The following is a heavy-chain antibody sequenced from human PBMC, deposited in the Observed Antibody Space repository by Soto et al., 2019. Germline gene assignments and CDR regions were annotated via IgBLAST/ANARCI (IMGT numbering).Heavy chain of an antibody. CDR2: IYYSGST. CDR1: GGSISSSSYY. J-gene: IGHJ4*02. V-gene: IGHV4-39*01. CDR3: ASLPPPWEQTEGGEG. Sequence: PSETLSLTCTVSGGSISSSSYYWGWIRQPPGKGLEWIGSIYYSGSTYYNPSLKSRVTISVDTSKNQFSLKLSSVTAADTAVYYCASLPPPWEQTEGGEGWGQGTLVTVSS. D-gene: IGHD1-26*01.